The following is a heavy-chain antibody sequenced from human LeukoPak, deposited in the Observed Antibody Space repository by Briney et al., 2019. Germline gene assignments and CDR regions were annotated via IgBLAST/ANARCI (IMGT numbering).Heavy chain of an antibody. Sequence: GGSLRLSCAASGFTFSSYAMSWVRQAPGEGLEWVSAISGSGGSTYYADSVKGRFTISRDNSKNTLYLQMNSLRAEDTAVYYCAKDSARYFDWLLSLFDYWGQGTLVTVSS. CDR1: GFTFSSYA. CDR3: AKDSARYFDWLLSLFDY. J-gene: IGHJ4*02. D-gene: IGHD3-9*01. CDR2: ISGSGGST. V-gene: IGHV3-23*01.